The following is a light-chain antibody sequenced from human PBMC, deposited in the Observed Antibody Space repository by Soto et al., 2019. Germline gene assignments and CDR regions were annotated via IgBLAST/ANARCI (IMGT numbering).Light chain of an antibody. Sequence: QSALTQPRSVSGSPGLSVTISCTGTSSDVGGYNYVSWYQQHPGQAPKLMIYDVTKRPSGVPDRFSGSKSGNTASLSISGLQAEDEADYYCCSYGGGYTPLLFGGGTQLTVL. CDR3: CSYGGGYTPLL. CDR2: DVT. J-gene: IGLJ2*01. CDR1: SSDVGGYNY. V-gene: IGLV2-11*01.